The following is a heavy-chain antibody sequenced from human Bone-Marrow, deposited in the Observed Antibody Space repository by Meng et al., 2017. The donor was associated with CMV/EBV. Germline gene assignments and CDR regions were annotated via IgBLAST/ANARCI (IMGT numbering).Heavy chain of an antibody. Sequence: GGSLRLSCAASGFTFISCAMTWVRQAPGKGLEWVASIDGSGRRTYYADSVKGRFTISRDNSKNTLSLQMNSLRAEDTAVYYCTKDGGYSRSNNWYAAFEIWGQGTMVTVSS. J-gene: IGHJ3*02. V-gene: IGHV3-23*01. CDR2: IDGSGRRT. CDR1: GFTFISCA. CDR3: TKDGGYSRSNNWYAAFEI. D-gene: IGHD2-2*01.